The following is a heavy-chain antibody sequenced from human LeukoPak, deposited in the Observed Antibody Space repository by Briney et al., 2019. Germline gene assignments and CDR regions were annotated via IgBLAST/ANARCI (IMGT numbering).Heavy chain of an antibody. CDR2: INHSGST. V-gene: IGHV4-34*01. D-gene: IGHD1-26*01. Sequence: SETLSLTCAVYGGSFSGYYWSWIRQPPGKGLEWIGEINHSGSTNYNPSLKSRVTISVDTSENQFSLKLSSVTAADTAVYYCARYSGSYYSAFDIWGQGTMVTVSS. CDR1: GGSFSGYY. CDR3: ARYSGSYYSAFDI. J-gene: IGHJ3*02.